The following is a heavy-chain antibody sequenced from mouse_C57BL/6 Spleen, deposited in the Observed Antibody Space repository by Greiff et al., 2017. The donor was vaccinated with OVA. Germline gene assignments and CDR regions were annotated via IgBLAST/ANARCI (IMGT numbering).Heavy chain of an antibody. CDR2: IDPEDGET. J-gene: IGHJ1*03. CDR1: GFNIKDYY. D-gene: IGHD1-1*01. CDR3: AGCTTVLVPDWYFDV. Sequence: VQLQQSGAELVKPGASVKLSCTASGFNIKDYYMHWVKQRTEQGLEWIGRIDPEDGETKYAPKFQGKATITADTSSNTAYLQLSSLTSEDTAVYYCAGCTTVLVPDWYFDVWGTGTTVTVSS. V-gene: IGHV14-2*01.